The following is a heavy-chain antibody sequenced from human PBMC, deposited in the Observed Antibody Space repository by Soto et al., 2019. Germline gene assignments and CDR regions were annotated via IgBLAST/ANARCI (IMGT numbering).Heavy chain of an antibody. CDR3: ARVGFNCSGGSCLDD. J-gene: IGHJ4*02. D-gene: IGHD2-15*01. V-gene: IGHV1-2*04. Sequence: ASVKVSCKASGYTFTGYYMHWVRQAPGQGLEWMGWINPNSGGTNYAQKFQGWVTMTRDTSISTAYMELSRLRSDDTAVYYCARVGFNCSGGSCLDDWGQGTLVTVSS. CDR1: GYTFTGYY. CDR2: INPNSGGT.